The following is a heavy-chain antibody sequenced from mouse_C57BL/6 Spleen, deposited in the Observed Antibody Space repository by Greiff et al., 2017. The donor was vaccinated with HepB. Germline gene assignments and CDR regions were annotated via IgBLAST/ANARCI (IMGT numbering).Heavy chain of an antibody. J-gene: IGHJ2*01. CDR2: IDPSDSYT. V-gene: IGHV1-69*01. CDR3: ARSGYYGSRRYFDY. Sequence: QVQLKQPGAELVMPGASVKLSCKASGYTFTSYWMHWVKQRPGQGLEWIGEIDPSDSYTNYNQKFKGKSTLTVDKSSSTAYMQLSSLTSEDSAVYYCARSGYYGSRRYFDYWGQGTTLTVSS. CDR1: GYTFTSYW. D-gene: IGHD1-1*01.